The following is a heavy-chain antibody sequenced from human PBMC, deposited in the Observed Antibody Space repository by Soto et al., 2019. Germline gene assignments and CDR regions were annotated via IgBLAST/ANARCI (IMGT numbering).Heavy chain of an antibody. V-gene: IGHV4-59*01. J-gene: IGHJ4*02. CDR1: GGSISSYY. D-gene: IGHD6-19*01. CDR2: IYYSGST. Sequence: SEPLSLTCTVSGGSISSYYWSWIRQPPGKGLEWIGYIYYSGSTNYNPSLKSRVTISVDTSKNQFSLKLSSVTAADTAVYYCARSSGWYFDYWGQGTLGTVSS. CDR3: ARSSGWYFDY.